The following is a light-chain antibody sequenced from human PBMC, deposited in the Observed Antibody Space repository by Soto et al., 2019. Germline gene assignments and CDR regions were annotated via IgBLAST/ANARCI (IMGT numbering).Light chain of an antibody. J-gene: IGKJ5*01. V-gene: IGKV3-20*01. Sequence: DIVLTQSPGTLSLSPGERATLSCRASQSVSSNYLAWYQQNPGQAPRLCIYGASSRATAIPDRFSGSGSGTDFALTISRPEPEDLAVYCCQQFGTSPPSTFGQGTRLEIK. CDR3: QQFGTSPPST. CDR2: GAS. CDR1: QSVSSNY.